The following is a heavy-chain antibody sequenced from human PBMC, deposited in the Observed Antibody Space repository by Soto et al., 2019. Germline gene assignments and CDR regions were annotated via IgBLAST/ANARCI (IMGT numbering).Heavy chain of an antibody. CDR3: ARFYGDYNNWFVP. Sequence: SVTLSLTCAVYGGSISSSAYSWSCIRQPPGKGLEWIGYIYHSGSTYYNPSLKSRVTISVDRSKSQFSLKLSSMTAADTAVYYCARFYGDYNNWFVPWGQGPLVTVSS. CDR1: GGSISSSAYS. CDR2: IYHSGST. D-gene: IGHD4-17*01. J-gene: IGHJ5*02. V-gene: IGHV4-30-2*01.